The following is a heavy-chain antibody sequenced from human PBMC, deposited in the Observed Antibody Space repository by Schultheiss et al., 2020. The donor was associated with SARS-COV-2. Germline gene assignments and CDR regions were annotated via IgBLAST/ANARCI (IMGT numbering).Heavy chain of an antibody. CDR2: IYPGDSDT. V-gene: IGHV5-51*01. CDR1: GYSFTSYW. Sequence: GESLKISCKGSGYSFTSYWIGWVRQMPGKGLEWMGIIYPGDSDTRYSPSFQGQVTISADKSISTAYLQWSSLKASDTAMYYCASFASSMVRGVNDAFDIWGQGTMVTVSS. D-gene: IGHD3-10*01. J-gene: IGHJ3*02. CDR3: ASFASSMVRGVNDAFDI.